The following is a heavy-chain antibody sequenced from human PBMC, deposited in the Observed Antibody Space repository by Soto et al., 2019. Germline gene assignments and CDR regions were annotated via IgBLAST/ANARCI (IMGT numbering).Heavy chain of an antibody. CDR3: AKEDDAWTNGHFNV. CDR2: IDVGGGSA. D-gene: IGHD3-3*01. V-gene: IGHV3-23*01. CDR1: GFTFSSYD. Sequence: EVQLLESGGGLVQPGGSLRLSCAASGFTFSSYDMSWVRQAPGKGLEWVSGIDVGGGSAYYVDSVKGRFTIYRDNSKNTLHLQWNSLRSEDTAIYYCAKEDDAWTNGHFNVWGQGTVVTVSS. J-gene: IGHJ3*01.